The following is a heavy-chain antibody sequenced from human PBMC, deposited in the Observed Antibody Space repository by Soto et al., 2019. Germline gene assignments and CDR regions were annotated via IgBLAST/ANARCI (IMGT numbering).Heavy chain of an antibody. Sequence: ETLSLTCTVSGGSISSYYWSWIRQPLGKGLEWIGYIYYSGSTNYNPSLKSRVTISVDTSKNQFSMKLSSVTAADTAVYYCARHPDYYILTGFDYWGQGTLVTVSS. J-gene: IGHJ4*02. CDR3: ARHPDYYILTGFDY. V-gene: IGHV4-59*08. CDR1: GGSISSYY. CDR2: IYYSGST. D-gene: IGHD3-9*01.